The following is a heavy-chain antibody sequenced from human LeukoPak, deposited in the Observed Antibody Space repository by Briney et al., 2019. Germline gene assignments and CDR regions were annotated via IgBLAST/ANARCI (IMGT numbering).Heavy chain of an antibody. CDR2: ISPWSDYI. Sequence: GGSLRLSCAASGFDFSSYSMNWVRQAPGKGLEWVSAISPWSDYIYYADSVKGRFTISRDNSKDTLYLQMNSLRAEDTAVYYCASQPPHCSSTSCYVAYWGQGTLVTVSS. CDR1: GFDFSSYS. J-gene: IGHJ4*02. D-gene: IGHD2-2*01. V-gene: IGHV3-21*04. CDR3: ASQPPHCSSTSCYVAY.